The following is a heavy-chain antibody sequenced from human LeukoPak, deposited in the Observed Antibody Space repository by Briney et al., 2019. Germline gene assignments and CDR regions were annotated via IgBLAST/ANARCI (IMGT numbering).Heavy chain of an antibody. D-gene: IGHD3-10*01. CDR1: GGSISTYY. J-gene: IGHJ4*02. CDR3: ARDRGFYYGSGSYVYYFDY. Sequence: SETLSLTCTVSGGSISTYYWSWIRQPPGKELEWIASIYYSGSTNFNPSLKSRVTISVDTSKNQFPLKLSSVTAADTAVYYCARDRGFYYGSGSYVYYFDYWGQGTLVTVSS. V-gene: IGHV4-59*12. CDR2: IYYSGST.